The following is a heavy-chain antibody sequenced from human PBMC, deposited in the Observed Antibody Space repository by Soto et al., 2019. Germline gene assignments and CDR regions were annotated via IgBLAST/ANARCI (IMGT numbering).Heavy chain of an antibody. CDR3: TTDSYITSIIVRFDY. V-gene: IGHV3-15*07. CDR1: GFTFSNAW. D-gene: IGHD3-22*01. Sequence: GRSLRLSCAASGFTFSNAWINWVRQAPGKGLEWVGRVKSKNDGGTTDFAAPVKGRFAISRDDSKNMVYLEMNSLQTEDTAIYYCTTDSYITSIIVRFDYWGHGTLVTVSS. CDR2: VKSKNDGGTT. J-gene: IGHJ4*01.